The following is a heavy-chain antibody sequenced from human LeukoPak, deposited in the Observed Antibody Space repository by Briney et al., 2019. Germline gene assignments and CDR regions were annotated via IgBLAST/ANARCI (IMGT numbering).Heavy chain of an antibody. CDR3: ARSAVAGTFLIWFDP. V-gene: IGHV5-51*01. CDR1: GYSFTSYW. CDR2: IYPGDSDS. Sequence: GESLKISCKGSGYSFTSYWIGWVRQMPGKGLEWMGIIYPGDSDSRYSPSFQGQVTISADKSISTAYLQWSSLKASDTAMYYCARSAVAGTFLIWFDPWGQGTLVTVSS. J-gene: IGHJ5*02. D-gene: IGHD6-19*01.